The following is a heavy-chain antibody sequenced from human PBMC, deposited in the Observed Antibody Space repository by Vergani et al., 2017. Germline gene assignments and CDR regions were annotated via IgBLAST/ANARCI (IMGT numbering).Heavy chain of an antibody. D-gene: IGHD4-17*01. V-gene: IGHV1-69*01. Sequence: QVQLVQSGAEVKKPGSSVKVSCKASGGTFSSYAISWVRQAPGQGLEWMGGIIPIFGTANYAQKFQGRVTITADESTSTAYMELSSRRAEDTAVYSCASGGNYGDYAGNWFDPWGQGTLVTVSS. CDR3: ASGGNYGDYAGNWFDP. CDR2: IIPIFGTA. J-gene: IGHJ5*02. CDR1: GGTFSSYA.